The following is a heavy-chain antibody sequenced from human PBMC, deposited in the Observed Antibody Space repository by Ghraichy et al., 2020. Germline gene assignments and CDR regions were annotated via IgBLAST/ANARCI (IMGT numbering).Heavy chain of an antibody. J-gene: IGHJ6*02. CDR1: GFTFDDYT. Sequence: GGSLRLSCAASGFTFDDYTMHWVRQAPGKGLEWVSLISWDGGSTYYADSVKGRFTISRDNSKNSLYLQMNSLRTEDTALYYCAKVDSSRGGVGSVEEYGMDVWGQGTTVTVSS. CDR3: AKVDSSRGGVGSVEEYGMDV. D-gene: IGHD6-13*01. V-gene: IGHV3-43*01. CDR2: ISWDGGST.